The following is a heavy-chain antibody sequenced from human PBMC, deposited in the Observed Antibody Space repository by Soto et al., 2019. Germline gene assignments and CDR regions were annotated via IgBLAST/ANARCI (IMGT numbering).Heavy chain of an antibody. CDR2: ISSNDEK. Sequence: QVTLKESGPVLVKPTETLTLTCTVSGFSLTNARMGVSWIRQPPGKALEWLAHISSNDEKSYRITLMTRLTISKDTSKSQVVLTVTNVDPEDTATYYCARTMQGEDYSSGYFDTWGQGTPVTVSS. CDR1: GFSLTNARMG. CDR3: ARTMQGEDYSSGYFDT. D-gene: IGHD3-22*01. V-gene: IGHV2-26*01. J-gene: IGHJ4*02.